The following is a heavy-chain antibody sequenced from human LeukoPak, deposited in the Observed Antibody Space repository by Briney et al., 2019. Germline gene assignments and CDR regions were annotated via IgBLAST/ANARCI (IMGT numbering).Heavy chain of an antibody. V-gene: IGHV3-48*01. D-gene: IGHD1-26*01. CDR3: ARDRLSGSYIDY. CDR1: GFTVSSNY. J-gene: IGHJ4*02. Sequence: GGSLRLSCAASGFTVSSNYMNWVRQAPGKGLEWVSYISSSSSTIYYADSVKGRFTISRDNAKNSMYLQMNSLRAEDSTVYYCARDRLSGSYIDYWGQGTLVTVSS. CDR2: ISSSSSTI.